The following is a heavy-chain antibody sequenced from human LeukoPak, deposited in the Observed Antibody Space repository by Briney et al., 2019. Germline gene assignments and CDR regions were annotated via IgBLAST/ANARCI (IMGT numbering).Heavy chain of an antibody. CDR3: ARYGYLDV. CDR1: GFTFSDYY. D-gene: IGHD2-15*01. Sequence: GGSLRLSCAASGFTFSDYYMSWIRQAPGKGLECTSYISSCSSDTNYADSVKGRFTISRDNAKNSLYLQMNSLRAEDTAVYCARYGYLDVWGKGTTVTVSS. CDR2: ISSCSSDT. V-gene: IGHV3-11*06. J-gene: IGHJ6*04.